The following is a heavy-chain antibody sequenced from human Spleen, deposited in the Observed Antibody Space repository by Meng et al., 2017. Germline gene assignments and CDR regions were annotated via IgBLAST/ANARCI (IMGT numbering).Heavy chain of an antibody. CDR2: IYYSGST. J-gene: IGHJ1*01. CDR1: GGSISNGDYY. CDR3: LRGSGGSV. D-gene: IGHD3-10*01. Sequence: QLQESGPGLVNPSQALPLTCTVSGGSISNGDYYWSWIRQTPGKGLAWIGYIYYSGSTNINSSLKRRLTMSVDTSKNQFSLKLTSVTAADTAVYHCLRGSGGSVWGQGTLVTVSS. V-gene: IGHV4-30-4*01.